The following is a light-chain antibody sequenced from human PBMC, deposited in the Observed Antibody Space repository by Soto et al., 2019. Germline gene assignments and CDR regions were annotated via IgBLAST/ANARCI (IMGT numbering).Light chain of an antibody. V-gene: IGKV2-28*01. J-gene: IGKJ1*01. CDR3: KQTLQTPRT. CDR1: QSLLHTNGYNY. CDR2: LGS. Sequence: DIVMTQSPLSLPVTPGEPASISCRSSQSLLHTNGYNYLDWYLQKPRQSPQVLVYLGSNRSSGVPDRFSGSGSGTDLTLKISRVEAKDVARYYCKQTLQTPRTFGQGTKVEIK.